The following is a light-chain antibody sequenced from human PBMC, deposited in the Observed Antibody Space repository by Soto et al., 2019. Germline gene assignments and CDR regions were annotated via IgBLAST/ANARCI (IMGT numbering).Light chain of an antibody. CDR3: SSYAGSSNLV. V-gene: IGLV2-8*01. CDR2: EVS. Sequence: QSVLTQPPSASGSPGQSVTISCSGTSSDIGGYNYVSWYRQHPGKAPKLMIYEVSKRPSGVPDRFSGSKSANTASLTVSGLQAEDEADYYCSSYAGSSNLVFGGGTKVTVL. CDR1: SSDIGGYNY. J-gene: IGLJ2*01.